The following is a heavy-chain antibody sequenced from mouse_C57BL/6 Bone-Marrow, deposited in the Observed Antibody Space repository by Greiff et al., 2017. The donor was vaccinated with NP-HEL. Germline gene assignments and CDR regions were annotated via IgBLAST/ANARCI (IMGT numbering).Heavy chain of an antibody. V-gene: IGHV1-26*01. J-gene: IGHJ4*01. CDR2: INPNNGGT. D-gene: IGHD2-3*01. Sequence: EVQLQQSGPELVKPGASVKISCKASGYTFTDYYMNWVKQSHGKSLEWIGDINPNNGGTSYNQKFKGKATLTVDKSSSTAYMELRSLTSEDSAVYYCARGGLLPYYAMDDWGQGTSVTVSS. CDR1: GYTFTDYY. CDR3: ARGGLLPYYAMDD.